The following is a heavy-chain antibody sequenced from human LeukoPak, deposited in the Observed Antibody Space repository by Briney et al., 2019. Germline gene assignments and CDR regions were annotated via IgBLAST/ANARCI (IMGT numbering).Heavy chain of an antibody. CDR3: ARFGLGIAVAGTHGNWFDP. V-gene: IGHV4-59*12. CDR2: IYYSGST. Sequence: SETLSLTCTVSGGSISSYYWSWIRQPPGKGLEWIGYIYYSGSTNYNPSLKSRVTISVDTSKNQFSLKLSSVTAADTAVYYCARFGLGIAVAGTHGNWFDPRGQGTLVTVSS. CDR1: GGSISSYY. J-gene: IGHJ5*02. D-gene: IGHD6-19*01.